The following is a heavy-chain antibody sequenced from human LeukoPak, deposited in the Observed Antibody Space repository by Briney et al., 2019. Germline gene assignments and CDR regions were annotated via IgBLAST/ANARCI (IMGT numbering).Heavy chain of an antibody. J-gene: IGHJ4*02. CDR2: ISCSGDTT. CDR3: AKGTCSGGRCSFDY. D-gene: IGHD2-15*01. Sequence: GGSLRLSCAASGFTFSTYAMTWVRQAPGKGLEWVSGISCSGDTTYYADSVKGRFTISRDNSKNTLYLQMNSLRADDTAVYYCAKGTCSGGRCSFDYWGQGTLVTVSS. CDR1: GFTFSTYA. V-gene: IGHV3-23*01.